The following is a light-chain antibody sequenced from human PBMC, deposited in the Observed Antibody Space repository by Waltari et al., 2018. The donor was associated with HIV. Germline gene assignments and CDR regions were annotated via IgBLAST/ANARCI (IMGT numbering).Light chain of an antibody. V-gene: IGLV1-47*01. Sequence: QSLLTQPPSASGTPGQRVTMSCYGSSSNIVSHYVYWYQQLPGTAPKLLIQRNNERPSGVPDRFSGSKSGASASLAISGLRSEDEADYYCATWDDSLSAWVFGGGTKLTVL. J-gene: IGLJ3*02. CDR3: ATWDDSLSAWV. CDR2: RNN. CDR1: SSNIVSHY.